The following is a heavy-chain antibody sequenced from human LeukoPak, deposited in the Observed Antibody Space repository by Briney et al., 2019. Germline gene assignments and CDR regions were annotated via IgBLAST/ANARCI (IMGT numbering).Heavy chain of an antibody. CDR2: INPNSGGT. D-gene: IGHD3-10*01. Sequence: ASVKVSFKASGYTFTGYYMHWVRQAPGQGLEWMGRINPNSGGTNYAQKFQGRVTMTRDTSISTAYMELSRLRSDDTAVYYCARDLGSGSYYNVKYYYYMDVWGKGTTVTVSS. V-gene: IGHV1-2*06. J-gene: IGHJ6*03. CDR3: ARDLGSGSYYNVKYYYYMDV. CDR1: GYTFTGYY.